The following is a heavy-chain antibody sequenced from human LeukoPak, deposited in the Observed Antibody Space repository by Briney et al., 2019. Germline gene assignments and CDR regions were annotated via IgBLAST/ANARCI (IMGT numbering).Heavy chain of an antibody. D-gene: IGHD3-3*01. V-gene: IGHV3-9*01. Sequence: GGSLRLSCAASGFTFDDYAMHWVRQAPGKGLEWVSGISWNSGSIGYADSVKGRFTISRDNAKNSLYLQMNSLRAEDTALYYCAKDNRHYDFWSGYFDYWGQGTLVTVSS. CDR1: GFTFDDYA. J-gene: IGHJ4*02. CDR2: ISWNSGSI. CDR3: AKDNRHYDFWSGYFDY.